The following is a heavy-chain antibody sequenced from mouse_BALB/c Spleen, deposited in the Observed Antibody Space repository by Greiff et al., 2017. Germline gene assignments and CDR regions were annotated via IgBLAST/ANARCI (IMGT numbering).Heavy chain of an antibody. Sequence: EVQLQQTGPELVKPGASVKISCKASGYSFTDYIMLWVKQSHGKSLEWIGNINPYYGSTSYNLKFKGKATLTVDKSSSTAYMQLNSLTSEDSAVYYCARGDYRYGAGAMDYWGQGTSVTVSS. V-gene: IGHV1-39*01. CDR3: ARGDYRYGAGAMDY. CDR2: INPYYGST. CDR1: GYSFTDYI. J-gene: IGHJ4*01. D-gene: IGHD2-14*01.